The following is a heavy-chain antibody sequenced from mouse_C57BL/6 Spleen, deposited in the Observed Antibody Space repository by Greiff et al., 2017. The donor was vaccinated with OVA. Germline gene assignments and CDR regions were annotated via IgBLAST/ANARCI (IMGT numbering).Heavy chain of an antibody. Sequence: QVQLQQPGAELVKPGASVKVSCKASGYTFTSYWMHWVKQRPGQGLEWIVRIHPSDSDTNYNQKFKGKATLTVDKSSSTAYMQLSSLTSEDSSVYYCAIRYGNYVDYAMDYWGQGTSVTVSS. V-gene: IGHV1-74*01. D-gene: IGHD2-10*02. CDR1: GYTFTSYW. CDR2: IHPSDSDT. J-gene: IGHJ4*01. CDR3: AIRYGNYVDYAMDY.